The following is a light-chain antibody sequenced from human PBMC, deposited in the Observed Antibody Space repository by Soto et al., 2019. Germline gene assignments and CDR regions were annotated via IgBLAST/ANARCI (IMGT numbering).Light chain of an antibody. CDR1: QSISSY. Sequence: DIQMTQSPSSLPASVGDRVTITCRASQSISSYLNWYQQKPGKATKLMIYAASSLQSGVPSRFSGSGSGTDFTLTISSLQPEDFADYYCQQSYSTPRWTFGQGTKVDIK. CDR3: QQSYSTPRWT. V-gene: IGKV1-39*01. CDR2: AAS. J-gene: IGKJ1*01.